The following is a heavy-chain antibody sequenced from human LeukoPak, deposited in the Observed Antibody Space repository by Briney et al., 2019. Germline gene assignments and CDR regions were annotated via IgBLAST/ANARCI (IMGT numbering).Heavy chain of an antibody. J-gene: IGHJ5*02. D-gene: IGHD3-16*01. Sequence: PGGSLRLSCAASGFTFSTYGMHWVRQAPGKGLEWVAFIRYDGSNKYYADSVKGRFTISRDNSKNTLYLQMNSLRAEDTAVYYCARARGFGSWFDPWGQGTLVTVSS. CDR2: IRYDGSNK. V-gene: IGHV3-30*02. CDR1: GFTFSTYG. CDR3: ARARGFGSWFDP.